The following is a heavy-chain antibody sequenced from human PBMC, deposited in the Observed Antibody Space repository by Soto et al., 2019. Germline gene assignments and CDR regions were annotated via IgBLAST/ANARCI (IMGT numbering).Heavy chain of an antibody. Sequence: EVQLVESGGGLVQPGRSLRLSCAASGFSFDDYAMYWVRQAPGKGLEWVSVISWNSRSIGYADSVKGRFTISRDNAKNSLYRQMNSLRAEDTALDYCAKGGSGSFIAPAGTGNWFAPWGQGTLVTVSS. V-gene: IGHV3-9*01. D-gene: IGHD6-13*01. CDR1: GFSFDDYA. CDR2: ISWNSRSI. J-gene: IGHJ5*02. CDR3: AKGGSGSFIAPAGTGNWFAP.